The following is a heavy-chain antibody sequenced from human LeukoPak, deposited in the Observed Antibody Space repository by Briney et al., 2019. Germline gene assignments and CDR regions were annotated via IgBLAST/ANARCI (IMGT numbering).Heavy chain of an antibody. V-gene: IGHV5-51*01. CDR2: IYPGDSDT. CDR3: AMSYYYDSSVTDAFDI. CDR1: GYSFTSYW. Sequence: GESLKISCKGSGYSFTSYWIGWVRQMPGKGLEWMGIIYPGDSDTRYSPSFQGQVTISADKSISTAYLQWSSLKASDTAMYYCAMSYYYDSSVTDAFDIWGQGTMVTVSS. J-gene: IGHJ3*02. D-gene: IGHD3-22*01.